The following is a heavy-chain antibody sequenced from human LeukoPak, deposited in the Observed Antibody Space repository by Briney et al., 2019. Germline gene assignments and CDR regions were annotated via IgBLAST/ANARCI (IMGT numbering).Heavy chain of an antibody. CDR3: ARHGPQVVPAAMTYQRLYYYYMDV. V-gene: IGHV5-51*01. Sequence: GESLKISCKGSGYSFTSYWIGWVRQMPGKGLEWMGIIYPGDSDTRYRPSFQGQVTISADKSISTAYLQWSSLKASDTAMYYCARHGPQVVPAAMTYQRLYYYYMDVWGKGTTVTVSS. D-gene: IGHD2-2*01. J-gene: IGHJ6*03. CDR2: IYPGDSDT. CDR1: GYSFTSYW.